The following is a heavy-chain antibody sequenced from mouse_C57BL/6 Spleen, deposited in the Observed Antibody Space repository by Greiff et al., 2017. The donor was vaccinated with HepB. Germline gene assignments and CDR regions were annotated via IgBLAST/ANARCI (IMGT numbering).Heavy chain of an antibody. CDR3: AILYYYGSSLDY. D-gene: IGHD1-1*01. CDR2: IDPSDSET. J-gene: IGHJ2*01. CDR1: GYTFTSYW. Sequence: VKLQQPGAELVRPGSSVKLSCKASGYTFTSYWMHWVKQRPIQGLEWIGNIDPSDSETHYNQKFKDKATLTVDKSSSTAYMQLSSLTSEDSAVYYCAILYYYGSSLDYWGQGTTLTVSS. V-gene: IGHV1-52*01.